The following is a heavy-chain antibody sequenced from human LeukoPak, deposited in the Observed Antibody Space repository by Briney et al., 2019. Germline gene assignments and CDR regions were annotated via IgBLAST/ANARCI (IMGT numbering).Heavy chain of an antibody. CDR2: IYTSGST. J-gene: IGHJ3*02. CDR3: AKRPGYCTTGVCIGWAFDI. Sequence: SETLPLTCTVSGGSISSYYWSWIRQPPGKGLEWIGYIYTSGSTNYNPSLKSRVTISVETSKNQFSLKLRSVTAADTAVYSCAKRPGYCTTGVCIGWAFDIWGQGTMVTASS. V-gene: IGHV4-4*09. CDR1: GGSISSYY. D-gene: IGHD2-8*01.